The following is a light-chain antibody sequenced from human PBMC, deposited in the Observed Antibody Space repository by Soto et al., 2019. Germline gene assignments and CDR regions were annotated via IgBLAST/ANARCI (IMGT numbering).Light chain of an antibody. CDR2: GAS. V-gene: IGKV3-15*01. J-gene: IGKJ4*01. CDR1: QSVSTY. CDR3: QQYNNWPLVT. Sequence: EIVMTQSPATLPVSPGERDTLSCRASQSVSTYLAWYQQKPGQAPRLLIFGASTRATGVPARFSGSGSGSEVTHTISSLQSEDFAVYSCQQYNNWPLVTFGGGTKVEIK.